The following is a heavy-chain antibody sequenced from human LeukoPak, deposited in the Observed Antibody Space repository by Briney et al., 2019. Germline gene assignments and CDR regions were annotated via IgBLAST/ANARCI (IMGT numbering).Heavy chain of an antibody. V-gene: IGHV1-2*02. D-gene: IGHD3-22*01. CDR1: GYTFTGYY. CDR3: ARDFAMIVVVNAFDI. CDR2: INPSSGGT. J-gene: IGHJ3*02. Sequence: ASVKVSCKASGYTFTGYYMHWVRQAPGQGLEWMGWINPSSGGTNYAQRFQGRVTMTRDTSISTAYMELSRLGSDDTAVYYCARDFAMIVVVNAFDIWDQGTMVTVSS.